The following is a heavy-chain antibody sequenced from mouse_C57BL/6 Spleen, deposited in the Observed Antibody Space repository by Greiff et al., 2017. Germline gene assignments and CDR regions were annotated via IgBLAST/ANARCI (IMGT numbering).Heavy chain of an antibody. CDR1: GYAFTNYL. Sequence: QVHVKQSGAELVRPGTSVKVSCKASGYAFTNYLIEWVKQRPGQGLEWIGVINPGSGGTNYNEKFKGTATLTADKSASTAYMQLSSLTSEDSAVYFCARAYYSNYGDYWGQGTTLTVSS. V-gene: IGHV1-54*01. D-gene: IGHD2-5*01. J-gene: IGHJ2*01. CDR3: ARAYYSNYGDY. CDR2: INPGSGGT.